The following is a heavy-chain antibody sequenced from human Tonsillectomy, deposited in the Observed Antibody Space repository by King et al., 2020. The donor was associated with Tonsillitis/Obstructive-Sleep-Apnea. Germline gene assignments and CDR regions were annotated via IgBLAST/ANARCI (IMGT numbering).Heavy chain of an antibody. CDR3: ASPEGYCGGDCYFGY. V-gene: IGHV4-34*01. D-gene: IGHD2-21*01. CDR1: GGSFSGYY. J-gene: IGHJ4*02. Sequence: VQLQQWGAGLLKPSETLSLPCAVYGGSFSGYYWSWIRQPPGKGLEWIGEINHSGSTNYNPSLKSRVTISVDTSKNQFSLKLSSVTAADTAVYYCASPEGYCGGDCYFGYWGQGTLVTVSS. CDR2: INHSGST.